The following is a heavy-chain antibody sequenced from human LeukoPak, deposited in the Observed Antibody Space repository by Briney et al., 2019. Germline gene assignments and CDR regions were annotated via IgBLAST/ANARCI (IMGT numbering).Heavy chain of an antibody. CDR1: GGSFSGYY. D-gene: IGHD2-2*01. V-gene: IGHV4-34*01. CDR2: INHSGST. CDR3: ARLRLVENCSSTSCYGVAYYYYYGMDV. J-gene: IGHJ6*02. Sequence: PSETLSLTCAVYGGSFSGYYWSWIRQPPGKGLEWIGEINHSGSTDYNPSLKSRVTISVDTSKNQFSLKLSSVTAADTAVYYCARLRLVENCSSTSCYGVAYYYYYGMDVWGQGTTVTVSS.